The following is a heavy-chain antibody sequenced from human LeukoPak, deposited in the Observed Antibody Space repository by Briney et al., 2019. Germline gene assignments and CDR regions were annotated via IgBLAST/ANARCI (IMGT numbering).Heavy chain of an antibody. J-gene: IGHJ4*02. CDR1: GFTFSSYA. CDR3: ARGADRGIVVAAD. D-gene: IGHD6-19*01. Sequence: QTGGSLRLSCAASGFTFSSYAMHWVRQAPGKGLEWVAAISYDGSNKYYADSVKGRFTISRDNSKNTLYLQMNSLRAGDTAVYYCARGADRGIVVAADWGQGALVTVSS. CDR2: ISYDGSNK. V-gene: IGHV3-30-3*01.